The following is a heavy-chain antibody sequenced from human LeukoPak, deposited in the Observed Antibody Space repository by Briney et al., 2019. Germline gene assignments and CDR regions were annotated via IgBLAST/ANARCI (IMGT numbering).Heavy chain of an antibody. Sequence: GGSLRLSCAASGFTFSSYSMNWVRQAPGMGLVWVSRINEDGTDSMYAESVKGRFTISRDNARNTVHLQMNSLRAEDTAVYHCVRDETLWTLDWWGQGTLVSVSS. V-gene: IGHV3-74*03. D-gene: IGHD1-1*01. CDR3: VRDETLWTLDW. J-gene: IGHJ4*02. CDR2: INEDGTDS. CDR1: GFTFSSYS.